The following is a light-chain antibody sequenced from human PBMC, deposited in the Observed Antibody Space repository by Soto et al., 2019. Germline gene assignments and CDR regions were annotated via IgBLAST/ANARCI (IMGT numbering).Light chain of an antibody. CDR2: GAS. Sequence: VVTQSPATLYVFPGETDTLSCRASQSVSSDLAWYQQRPGQAPRLLIYGASTRATGIPARFRGRGSGTEFRLTISSLQSEDFATYYCQQYNTWHPKMAFGRGTKVEIK. V-gene: IGKV3-15*01. J-gene: IGKJ1*01. CDR1: QSVSSD. CDR3: QQYNTWHPKMA.